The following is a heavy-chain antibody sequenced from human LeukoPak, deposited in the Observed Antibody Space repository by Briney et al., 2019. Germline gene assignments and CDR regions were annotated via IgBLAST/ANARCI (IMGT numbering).Heavy chain of an antibody. V-gene: IGHV1-69*15. J-gene: IGHJ4*02. CDR2: IIPMFGTA. CDR3: ARGTGGYDSVWGNYRPFDY. Sequence: GSSVKVSCKXSGGAFSSDNIIWVQQAPGQGLEWMGRIIPMFGTANFAQKFQGRVTITADESTSTAYMELSSLRSEDTAVYYCARGTGGYDSVWGNYRPFDYWGQGTLVTVSS. CDR1: GGAFSSDN. D-gene: IGHD3-16*02.